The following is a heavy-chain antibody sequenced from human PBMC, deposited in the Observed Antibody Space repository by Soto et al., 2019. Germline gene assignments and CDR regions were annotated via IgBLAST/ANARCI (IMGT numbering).Heavy chain of an antibody. CDR3: VKVSTFYHLSTRYYSTNFFDT. CDR1: GFTFSEYS. V-gene: IGHV3-64D*06. Sequence: GGSLRLSCSASGFTFSEYSMHWVRQAPGKGLQYVSTISSDGDTTYYADSVKGRFTISRDNSKNTLYLQMNSLRPEDTAVYYCVKVSTFYHLSTRYYSTNFFDTWGQGTLVTVSS. CDR2: ISSDGDTT. D-gene: IGHD3-9*01. J-gene: IGHJ5*02.